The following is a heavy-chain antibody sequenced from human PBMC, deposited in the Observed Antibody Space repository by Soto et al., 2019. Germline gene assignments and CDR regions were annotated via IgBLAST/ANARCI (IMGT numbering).Heavy chain of an antibody. Sequence: EVQLVESGGGLVQPGGSLRLSCEASGFAFSTFWMHWVRQAPGKGLVWVSRINSDGSSTYYADSVKGRVTISRDNAKTTLYLQLNSLRHEYTAVYYWARDFEYWGQGTLVTVSS. J-gene: IGHJ4*02. CDR2: INSDGSST. CDR1: GFAFSTFW. CDR3: ARDFEY. V-gene: IGHV3-74*01.